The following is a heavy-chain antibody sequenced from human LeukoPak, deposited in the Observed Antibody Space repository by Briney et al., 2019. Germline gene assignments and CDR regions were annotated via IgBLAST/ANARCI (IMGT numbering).Heavy chain of an antibody. CDR3: ARGEGYSVGY. Sequence: GGSLRLSCAASGFTVSSNYMSWVRQAAGKGLEWDSVIYSGGSTYYADSVKGRFTIPRDNSKNTLYLQMNSLRAEDTAVYYCARGEGYSVGYWGQGSMVTVSS. D-gene: IGHD1-26*01. V-gene: IGHV3-66*02. CDR1: GFTVSSNY. CDR2: IYSGGST. J-gene: IGHJ4*02.